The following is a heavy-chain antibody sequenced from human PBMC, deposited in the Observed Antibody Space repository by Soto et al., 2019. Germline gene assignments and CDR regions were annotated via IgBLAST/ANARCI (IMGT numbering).Heavy chain of an antibody. J-gene: IGHJ4*02. D-gene: IGHD1-26*01. Sequence: QVQLVQSGGGVVQPGRSLRLSCAASGFNFNTYFMHWVRQAPGKGLERVAMIFPNGRDKEYADSVKGRFTISRYNSNNRMYLQMASLRPEDTAVYYCARDDEHGSNCDLASWGQGARVTVSS. CDR2: IFPNGRDK. V-gene: IGHV3-30*13. CDR3: ARDDEHGSNCDLAS. CDR1: GFNFNTYF.